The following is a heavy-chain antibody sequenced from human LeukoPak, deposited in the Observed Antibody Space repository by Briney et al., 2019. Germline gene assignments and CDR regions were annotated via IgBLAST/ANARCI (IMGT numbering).Heavy chain of an antibody. CDR3: ARAPDNYGFPYYFDY. CDR1: GFTFSSYW. Sequence: GGSLRLSCVASGFTFSSYWMHWVRQAPGKGLVWVSRSNADGSGTSYADSVKGRFTISRDNSKNTLLLQMNSLRADDSAVYYSARAPDNYGFPYYFDYWGQGTLVTVSS. CDR2: SNADGSGT. V-gene: IGHV3-74*01. D-gene: IGHD5-18*01. J-gene: IGHJ4*02.